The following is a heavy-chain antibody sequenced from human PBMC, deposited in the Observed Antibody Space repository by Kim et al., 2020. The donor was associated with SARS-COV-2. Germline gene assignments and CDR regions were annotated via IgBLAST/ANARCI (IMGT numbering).Heavy chain of an antibody. CDR3: ATIPYSSSWYSFDY. Sequence: AQKFQGRVTMTEDTSTDTAYMELSSLRSEDTAVYYCATIPYSSSWYSFDYWGQGTLVTVSS. D-gene: IGHD6-13*01. J-gene: IGHJ4*02. V-gene: IGHV1-24*01.